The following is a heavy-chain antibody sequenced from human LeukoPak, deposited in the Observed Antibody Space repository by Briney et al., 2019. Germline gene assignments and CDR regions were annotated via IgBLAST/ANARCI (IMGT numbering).Heavy chain of an antibody. D-gene: IGHD2-15*01. CDR3: AQQVGYCSSGNCYFTY. CDR1: GFTFNSYA. Sequence: GGSLRLSCAASGFTFNSYAMSWVRQAPGKGLEWVSAINNDGDSTYSADSVKGRFTVSRDNSKNTLYLQMNSLRAEDAAVYYCAQQVGYCSSGNCYFTYWGQGTLVTVSS. J-gene: IGHJ1*01. CDR2: INNDGDST. V-gene: IGHV3-23*01.